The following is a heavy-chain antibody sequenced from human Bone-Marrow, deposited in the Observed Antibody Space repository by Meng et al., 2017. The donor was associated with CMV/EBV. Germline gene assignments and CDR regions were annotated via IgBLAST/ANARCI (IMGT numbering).Heavy chain of an antibody. CDR2: IIPILGIA. J-gene: IGHJ6*02. V-gene: IGHV1-69*02. CDR3: AISTQNYYYYGMDV. Sequence: SVKVSCNASGGTFSSYTISWVRQAPGQGLEWMGRIIPILGIANYAQKFQGRVKITADKSTSKAYMELSSLRSEDTAVYYCAISTQNYYYYGMDVWGQGTTVTVSS. CDR1: GGTFSSYT.